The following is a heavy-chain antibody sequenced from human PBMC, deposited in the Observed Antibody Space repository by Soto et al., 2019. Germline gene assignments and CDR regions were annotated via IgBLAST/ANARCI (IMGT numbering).Heavy chain of an antibody. CDR3: ARYYGGYSDY. V-gene: IGHV4-59*08. CDR1: GGSLSSYY. D-gene: IGHD3-10*01. J-gene: IGHJ4*02. CDR2: IYYSGST. Sequence: QVQLQESGPGLVKPSETLSLTCTVSGGSLSSYYWSWIRQTPGKGLEWIGYIYYSGSTNYNPSLKSRVTIPVDTSKNQFALKLSSVTAADTAVYYCARYYGGYSDYWGQGTLVTVSS.